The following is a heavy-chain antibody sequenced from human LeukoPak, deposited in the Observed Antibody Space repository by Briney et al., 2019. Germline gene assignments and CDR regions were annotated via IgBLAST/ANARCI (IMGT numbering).Heavy chain of an antibody. CDR1: GGSISSSSYY. D-gene: IGHD6-13*01. CDR3: ASLSIEAAGFDY. Sequence: SETLSLTCTVFGGSISSSSYYWGWIRQPPGKGLEWIGSIYYSGSTYSNPSLKSRITISVDTSKNQFSLKLSSVTAADTAVYYCASLSIEAAGFDYWGQGSLVTVSS. CDR2: IYYSGST. V-gene: IGHV4-39*07. J-gene: IGHJ4*02.